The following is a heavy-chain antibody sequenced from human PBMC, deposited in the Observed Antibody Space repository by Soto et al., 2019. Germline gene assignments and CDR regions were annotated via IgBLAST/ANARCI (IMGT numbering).Heavy chain of an antibody. J-gene: IGHJ4*02. CDR1: GESFNKTE. Sequence: GGSLRISLSSSGESFNKTEMNAIRQAPGKGLEWVSHMTGSGSAIYYADSVKGRFTISRDNAKNSLYLHMNSLRAEDTALYYCARSGGDYRPFDSWGQGTLVTVSS. D-gene: IGHD2-21*01. CDR3: ARSGGDYRPFDS. CDR2: MTGSGSAI. V-gene: IGHV3-48*03.